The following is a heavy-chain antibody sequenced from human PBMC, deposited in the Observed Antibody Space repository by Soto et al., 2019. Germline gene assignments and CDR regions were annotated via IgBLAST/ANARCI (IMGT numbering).Heavy chain of an antibody. Sequence: PGESLKISCKGSGYSFTSYWISWVRQMPGKGLEWMGRIDPSDSYTNYSPSFQGHVTISADKSISTAYLQWSSLKASDTAMYYCARLRSSSNYYYGMDVWGQGTTVTVSS. V-gene: IGHV5-10-1*01. CDR2: IDPSDSYT. D-gene: IGHD6-6*01. CDR3: ARLRSSSNYYYGMDV. CDR1: GYSFTSYW. J-gene: IGHJ6*02.